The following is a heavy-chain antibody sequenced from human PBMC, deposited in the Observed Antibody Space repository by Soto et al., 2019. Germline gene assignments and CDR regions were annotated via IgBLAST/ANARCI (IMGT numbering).Heavy chain of an antibody. CDR3: ARAYYYGSGSTKRYYFDY. D-gene: IGHD3-10*01. Sequence: SETLSLTCSVSGGSISSSNYYWAWIRQPPGKGLEWIGSIYYIGNTYYNPSLKSRVTMSVDTSKNQFSLRLSSVTAADTAVYYCARAYYYGSGSTKRYYFDYWGQGSLVTVSS. CDR2: IYYIGNT. J-gene: IGHJ4*02. CDR1: GGSISSSNYY. V-gene: IGHV4-39*01.